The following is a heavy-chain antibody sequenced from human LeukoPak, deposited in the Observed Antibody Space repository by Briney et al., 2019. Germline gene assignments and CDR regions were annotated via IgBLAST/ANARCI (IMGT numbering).Heavy chain of an antibody. CDR2: INPNSGGT. J-gene: IGHJ4*02. CDR3: ARDLAGIAARTPIYVDY. Sequence: GASVKVSCKASGYTFTGYYMHWVRQAPGQGLEWMGWINPNSGGTNYAQKFQGRVTMTRDTSISTAYMELSRLRSDDTAVYYCARDLAGIAARTPIYVDYWGQGTLATVSS. V-gene: IGHV1-2*02. CDR1: GYTFTGYY. D-gene: IGHD6-6*01.